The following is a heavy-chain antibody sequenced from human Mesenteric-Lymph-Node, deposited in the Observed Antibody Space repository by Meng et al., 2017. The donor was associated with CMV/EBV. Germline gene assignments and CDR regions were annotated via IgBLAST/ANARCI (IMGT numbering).Heavy chain of an antibody. CDR1: GYTFSRYG. CDR2: ISAYNGNT. D-gene: IGHD1-7*01. CDR3: ARDGGYNWNYPH. V-gene: IGHV1-18*01. J-gene: IGHJ4*02. Sequence: CQASGYTFSRYGIRWVRQAPGQGLEWMGWISAYNGNTNYAQKLQGRVTMTTDTSTSTAYMELRSLRSDDTAVYYCARDGGYNWNYPHWGQGTLVTVSS.